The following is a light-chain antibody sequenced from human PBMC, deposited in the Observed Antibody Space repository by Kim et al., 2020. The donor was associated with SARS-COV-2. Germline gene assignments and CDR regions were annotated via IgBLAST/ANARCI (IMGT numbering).Light chain of an antibody. CDR2: EVS. V-gene: IGLV2-8*01. J-gene: IGLJ3*02. CDR1: SSDIGDYTY. CDR3: SSYAGSNSWV. Sequence: GQSVTISCTGTSSDIGDYTYVSWYQNHPGQAPKLMIYEVSKRPSGVPDRFSGSKSGNTASLTVSRLQAEDEADYFCSSYAGSNSWVFGGGTQLTVL.